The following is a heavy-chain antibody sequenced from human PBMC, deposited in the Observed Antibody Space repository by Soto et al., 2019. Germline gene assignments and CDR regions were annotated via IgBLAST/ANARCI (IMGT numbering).Heavy chain of an antibody. CDR2: ISAYNGNT. J-gene: IGHJ4*02. D-gene: IGHD6-19*01. CDR3: ARGRDMVAVAGNFDY. V-gene: IGHV1-18*01. Sequence: ASVKVSCKASGYTFTSYGISWVRQAPGQGLEWMGRISAYNGNTNYAQKLQGRVTMTTDTSTSTAYLELRSLRSVDTAVYYCARGRDMVAVAGNFDYWGPGTLVTVSS. CDR1: GYTFTSYG.